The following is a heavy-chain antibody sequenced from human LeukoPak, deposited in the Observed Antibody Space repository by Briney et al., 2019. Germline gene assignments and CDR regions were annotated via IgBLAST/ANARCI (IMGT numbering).Heavy chain of an antibody. Sequence: GGSLRLSCAASGFTVSSNYMSWVRQAPGKELEWVSVIYSGGSTYYADSVKGRFTISRDNSKNALYLQMNSLRAEDTAVYYCASGSGSYRSPYYYMDVWGTGTTVTVSS. CDR2: IYSGGST. J-gene: IGHJ6*03. CDR1: GFTVSSNY. V-gene: IGHV3-53*01. CDR3: ASGSGSYRSPYYYMDV. D-gene: IGHD3-10*01.